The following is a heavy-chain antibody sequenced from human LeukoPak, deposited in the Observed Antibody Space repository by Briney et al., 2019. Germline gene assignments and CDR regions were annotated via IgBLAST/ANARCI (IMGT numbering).Heavy chain of an antibody. Sequence: SSETLSLTCTVSGGSISSYYWSWIRQPPGKGLEWIGYIYYSGSTNYNPSLKSRVTISVDTSKNQFSLKLSSMTAADTAVYYCARHGLISSGWSHWFDPWGQGTLVTVSS. CDR2: IYYSGST. J-gene: IGHJ5*02. CDR1: GGSISSYY. D-gene: IGHD6-13*01. CDR3: ARHGLISSGWSHWFDP. V-gene: IGHV4-59*08.